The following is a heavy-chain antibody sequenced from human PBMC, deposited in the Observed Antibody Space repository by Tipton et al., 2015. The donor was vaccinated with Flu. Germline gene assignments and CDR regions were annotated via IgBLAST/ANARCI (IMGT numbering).Heavy chain of an antibody. CDR1: GGSISSGSYY. CDR3: ARAPRGSGITMVRGVSGWFDP. D-gene: IGHD3-10*01. V-gene: IGHV4-61*02. J-gene: IGHJ5*02. Sequence: TLSLTCTVSGGSISSGSYYWSWIRQPAGKGLEWIGRIYTSGSTNYNPALKSRVTISVDTSKNQFSLKLSPVTAADTAVYYCARAPRGSGITMVRGVSGWFDPWGQGTLVTVSS. CDR2: IYTSGST.